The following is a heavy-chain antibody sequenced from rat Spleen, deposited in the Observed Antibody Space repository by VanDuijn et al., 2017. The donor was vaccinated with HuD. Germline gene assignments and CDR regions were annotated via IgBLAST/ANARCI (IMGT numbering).Heavy chain of an antibody. CDR2: INSAGST. V-gene: IGHV3-3*01. D-gene: IGHD1-11*01. Sequence: EVQLQESGPGLVKPSQSLSLTCSVTGHSITNGYRWNWIRKFPGNKLEWMGYINSAGSTLYNPSLKSRIAITRDTSKNQFFLQVNSLTTEDTATYYCTRANYGGYGGDAWGQGASVTVSS. CDR3: TRANYGGYGGDA. J-gene: IGHJ4*01. CDR1: GHSITNGYR.